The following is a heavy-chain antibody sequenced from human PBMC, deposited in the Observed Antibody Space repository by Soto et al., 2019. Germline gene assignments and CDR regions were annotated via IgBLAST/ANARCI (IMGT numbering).Heavy chain of an antibody. CDR3: ARSPPGVAGRYDFDF. CDR1: GFAFSSYG. CDR2: IWYDGSNK. J-gene: IGHJ4*02. V-gene: IGHV3-33*01. Sequence: QVQLVESGGGVVQPGRSLRLSCAASGFAFSSYGMHWVRQTPGKGLEWVALIWYDGSNKYYGDSVKGRFTISRDNSKNALYLQMHRLRAEDTAVYFCARSPPGVAGRYDFDFWGQGTRVTVSS. D-gene: IGHD6-6*01.